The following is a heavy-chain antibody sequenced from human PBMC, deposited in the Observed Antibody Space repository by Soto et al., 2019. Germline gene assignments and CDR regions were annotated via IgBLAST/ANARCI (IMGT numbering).Heavy chain of an antibody. CDR3: AREDYGDYYSSNDPNYFDY. Sequence: GASVKVSCKASGYTFTSYGISWVRQAPGQGLEWMGWISAYNGNTNYAQKLQGRVTMTTDTSTSTAYMELRSLRSDDTAVYYCAREDYGDYYSSNDPNYFDYWGQGTLVTVSS. V-gene: IGHV1-18*01. CDR2: ISAYNGNT. J-gene: IGHJ4*02. CDR1: GYTFTSYG. D-gene: IGHD4-17*01.